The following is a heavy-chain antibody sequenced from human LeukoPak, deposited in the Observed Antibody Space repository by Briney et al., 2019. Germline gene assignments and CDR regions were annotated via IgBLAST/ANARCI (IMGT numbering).Heavy chain of an antibody. J-gene: IGHJ4*02. V-gene: IGHV1-8*03. Sequence: EASVKVSCKASGYTFTSYDINWVRQATGQGLEWMGWMNPNSGNTGYAQKFQGRVTITRNTSISTAYMELSSLRSEDTAVYYCARDLTYYYDSSAYYCDYWGQGTLVTVSS. CDR3: ARDLTYYYDSSAYYCDY. CDR2: MNPNSGNT. CDR1: GYTFTSYD. D-gene: IGHD3-22*01.